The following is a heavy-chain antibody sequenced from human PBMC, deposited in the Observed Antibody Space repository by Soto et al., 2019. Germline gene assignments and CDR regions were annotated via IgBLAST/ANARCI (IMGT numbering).Heavy chain of an antibody. V-gene: IGHV3-23*01. Sequence: GGSLRLSCAASGFAFSSFAMSWVRQAPGRGLEWVSGLSSSAVFTYYADSVKGRFTISRDNSKNTLYLQMNSLRAEDTAIYYCGKDVGYKSHNYWYGMDVWGQGTTVTSP. J-gene: IGHJ6*02. CDR3: GKDVGYKSHNYWYGMDV. CDR1: GFAFSSFA. D-gene: IGHD2-8*02. CDR2: LSSSAVFT.